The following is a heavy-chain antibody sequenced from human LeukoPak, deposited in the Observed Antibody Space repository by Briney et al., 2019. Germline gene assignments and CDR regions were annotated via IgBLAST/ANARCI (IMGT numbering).Heavy chain of an antibody. V-gene: IGHV3-66*02. CDR1: GFAVSDYF. CDR2: IYSGGIT. J-gene: IGHJ4*02. CDR3: ARSTITLGGGVDY. D-gene: IGHD3-16*01. Sequence: PGGSLRLSCAASGFAVSDYFMTWVRQAPGKGLECVSVIYSGGITSYADSVKGRFTISRDNSQNTLYLQMNSLRPEDTAVYFCARSTITLGGGVDYWGQGTLVIVSS.